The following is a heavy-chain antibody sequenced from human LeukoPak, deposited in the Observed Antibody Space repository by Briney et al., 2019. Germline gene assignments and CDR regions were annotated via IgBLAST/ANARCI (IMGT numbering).Heavy chain of an antibody. D-gene: IGHD1-7*01. CDR2: IKQDGSEK. Sequence: GGSLRLSCAASGFTFSSYWMSWVRQAPGKGLEWVANIKQDGSEKYYVDSVKGRFTISRDNAKNSLYLQMNSLSAEDTAVYYCAREGPSNWNSLLTYFDYWGQGTLVTVSS. J-gene: IGHJ4*02. CDR3: AREGPSNWNSLLTYFDY. CDR1: GFTFSSYW. V-gene: IGHV3-7*01.